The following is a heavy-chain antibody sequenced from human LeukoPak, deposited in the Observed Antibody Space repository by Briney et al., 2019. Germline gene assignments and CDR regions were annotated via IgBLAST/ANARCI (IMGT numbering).Heavy chain of an antibody. CDR3: ARASHCSGGSCPFDY. J-gene: IGHJ4*02. D-gene: IGHD2-15*01. Sequence: GGSLRLSCAASGFTFSSYSMNWVRQAPGKGLEWVSSISSSSSYIYYADPVKGRFTISRDNAKNSLYLQMNSLRAEDTAVYYCARASHCSGGSCPFDYWGQGTLVTVSS. CDR1: GFTFSSYS. CDR2: ISSSSSYI. V-gene: IGHV3-21*01.